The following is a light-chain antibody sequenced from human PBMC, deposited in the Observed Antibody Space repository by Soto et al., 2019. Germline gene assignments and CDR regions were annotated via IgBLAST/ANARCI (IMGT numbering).Light chain of an antibody. CDR2: GAF. CDR3: QQRSNWPP. V-gene: IGKV3-11*01. J-gene: IGKJ5*01. CDR1: QSVSSN. Sequence: EIVMTQSPVTLSVSPGERVTISCRASQSVSSNLAWYQQKPGQAPSLLIYGAFTRATGIPARFSGSGSGTDFTLTISSLEPEDFAVYYCQQRSNWPPFGQGTRLEIK.